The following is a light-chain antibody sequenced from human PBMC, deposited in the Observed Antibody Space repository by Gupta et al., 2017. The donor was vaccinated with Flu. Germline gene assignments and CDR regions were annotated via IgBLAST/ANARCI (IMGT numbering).Light chain of an antibody. CDR1: QGIGRS. J-gene: IGKJ1*01. Sequence: DIKMTKSPSSLSASVGDRVTITCRASQGIGRSLVWYQQTPGKVPKLLIYGASNLQSGIPSRFSGSGSGTDFTLTIDSLQPEDVATYYCQKYDIDPWRFGQGTKLDIK. V-gene: IGKV1-27*01. CDR2: GAS. CDR3: QKYDIDPWR.